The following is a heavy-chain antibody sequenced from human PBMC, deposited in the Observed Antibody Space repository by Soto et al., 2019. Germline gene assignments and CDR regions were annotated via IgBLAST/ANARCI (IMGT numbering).Heavy chain of an antibody. V-gene: IGHV3-7*05. J-gene: IGHJ6*02. CDR2: IKQDGSEK. Sequence: GGSLRLSCAASGFTFSSYWMSWVRQAPGKGLEWVANIKQDGSEKYYVDSVKGRFTISRDNAKNSLYLQMNSLRAEDTAVYYCARDQIRITMVRGADGMDVWGQGTTVTVSS. CDR3: ARDQIRITMVRGADGMDV. CDR1: GFTFSSYW. D-gene: IGHD3-10*01.